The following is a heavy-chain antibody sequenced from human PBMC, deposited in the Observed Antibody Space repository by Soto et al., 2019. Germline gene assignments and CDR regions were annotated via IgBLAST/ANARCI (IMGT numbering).Heavy chain of an antibody. J-gene: IGHJ6*02. D-gene: IGHD2-2*01. V-gene: IGHV3-23*01. CDR3: AKVLPAAVRYYYYGMDV. CDR1: GFTLSSYA. Sequence: VGSLRLSGAASGFTLSSYAMSWVRQAPGKGLEWASAISGVGGSTYYADSVKGRFTISRDNSKNTLYLQMNSLRAEDTAVHYCAKVLPAAVRYYYYGMDVWGQGTTVTVSS. CDR2: ISGVGGST.